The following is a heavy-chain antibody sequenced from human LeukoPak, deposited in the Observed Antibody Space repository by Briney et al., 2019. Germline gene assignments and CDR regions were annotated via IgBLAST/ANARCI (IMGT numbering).Heavy chain of an antibody. CDR2: IYPGDSDT. V-gene: IGHV5-51*01. CDR3: ARLSLNYYDSSAYQGCYFDC. J-gene: IGHJ4*02. D-gene: IGHD3-22*01. Sequence: PGESLKISCKGSGYSFTSHWIAWVRQMPGRGLEWVGIIYPGDSDTRYSPSFQGQVTISADKSISTAYLQWSSLKASDTAMYYCARLSLNYYDSSAYQGCYFDCWGQGTLVTVSS. CDR1: GYSFTSHW.